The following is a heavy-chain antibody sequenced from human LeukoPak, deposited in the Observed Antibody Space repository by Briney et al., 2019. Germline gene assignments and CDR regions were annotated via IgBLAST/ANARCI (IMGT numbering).Heavy chain of an antibody. CDR2: LYYRGSN. CDR3: GRCDFGSGSYSPRFGY. CDR1: GGSIHSSSRY. V-gene: IGHV4-39*01. Sequence: LRLSSTVTGGSIHSSSRYGGRIRRPPGEGLEVIRNLYYRGSNYYGPSLCSRVTISIDWSKNLFSLKLSSVTAADTAVYYCGRCDFGSGSYSPRFGYWGQGTLVTVSS. J-gene: IGHJ4*02. D-gene: IGHD3-10*01.